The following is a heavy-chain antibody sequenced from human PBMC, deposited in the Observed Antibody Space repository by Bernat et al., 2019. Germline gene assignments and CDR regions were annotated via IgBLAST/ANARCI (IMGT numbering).Heavy chain of an antibody. CDR1: GYTFTSYG. V-gene: IGHV1-18*04. CDR2: ISAYNGNT. Sequence: QVQLVQSGAEVKKPGASVKVSCKASGYTFTSYGISWVRQAPEQGLEWMGWISAYNGNTNYAQKLQGRVTMTTDTSTSTAYMELRSLRSDDTAVYYCARDLHYYDSSGYYSGYYYYYGMDVWGQGTTVTVSS. J-gene: IGHJ6*02. D-gene: IGHD3-22*01. CDR3: ARDLHYYDSSGYYSGYYYYYGMDV.